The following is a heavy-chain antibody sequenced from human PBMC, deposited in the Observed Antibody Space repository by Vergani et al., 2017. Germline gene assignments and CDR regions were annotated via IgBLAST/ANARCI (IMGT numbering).Heavy chain of an antibody. D-gene: IGHD3-3*01. V-gene: IGHV4-39*07. Sequence: QLQLQESGPGLVKPSATLSLTCSVSGASIRSSNYYWGWIRQPPGKGLEWIASIYYSGSTYYNPSLKSRVTMSVDTSKNQFSLKLSSVTAADTAVYYCARGITIFGGGGWFDPWGQGTLVTVSS. CDR3: ARGITIFGGGGWFDP. CDR2: IYYSGST. J-gene: IGHJ5*02. CDR1: GASIRSSNYY.